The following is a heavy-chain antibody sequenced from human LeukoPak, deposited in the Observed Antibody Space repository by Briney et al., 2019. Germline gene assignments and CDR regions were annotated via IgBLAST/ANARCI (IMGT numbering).Heavy chain of an antibody. V-gene: IGHV7-4-1*02. D-gene: IGHD6-13*01. J-gene: IGHJ4*02. CDR2: INTNTGNP. Sequence: ASVKVSCKASGGTFSGYAISWVRQAPGQGLEWMGWINTNTGNPTYAQGFTGRFVFSLDTSVSTAYLQISSLKAEDTAVYYCARAIAAALPDQINWGQGTLVTVSS. CDR3: ARAIAAALPDQIN. CDR1: GGTFSGYA.